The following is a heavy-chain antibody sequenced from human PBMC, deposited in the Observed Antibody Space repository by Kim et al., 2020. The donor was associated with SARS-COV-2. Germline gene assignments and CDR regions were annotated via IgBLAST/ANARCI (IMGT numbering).Heavy chain of an antibody. CDR1: GFTLSHAW. D-gene: IGHD5-12*01. Sequence: GGSLRLSCTTSGFTLSHAWMSWVRQAPGKGLEWVGRVKSKSDGGTRDYAAPVKGRFTISGDDSKDTLYLQMNSLKTEDTAVYYCTVAKLEERQFADWGQGTRVTVSS. CDR2: VKSKSDGGTR. V-gene: IGHV3-15*01. J-gene: IGHJ1*01. CDR3: TVAKLEERQFAD.